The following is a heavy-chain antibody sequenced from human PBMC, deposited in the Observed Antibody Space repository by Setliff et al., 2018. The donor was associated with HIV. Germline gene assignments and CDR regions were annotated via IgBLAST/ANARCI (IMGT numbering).Heavy chain of an antibody. J-gene: IGHJ1*01. CDR2: INGGGSST. D-gene: IGHD3-22*01. CDR3: ARGAYYYDSSGLEYFQH. CDR1: GFTFSSYW. Sequence: GESLKISCAASGFTFSSYWMHWVRQAPGKGLVWVSRINGGGSSTSYADSVKGRFTISRDNAKNTLYLQMNSLRAEDTAVYYCARGAYYYDSSGLEYFQHWGQGTLVTVSS. V-gene: IGHV3-74*01.